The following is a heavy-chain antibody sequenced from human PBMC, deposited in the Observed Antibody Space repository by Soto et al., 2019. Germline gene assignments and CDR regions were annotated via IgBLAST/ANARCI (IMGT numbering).Heavy chain of an antibody. CDR3: ARENIVVVPAAAPHYYYYGMDV. CDR1: GGSVSSGSYY. J-gene: IGHJ6*02. V-gene: IGHV4-61*01. D-gene: IGHD2-2*01. CDR2: IYYSGST. Sequence: SETLSLTCTVSGGSVSSGSYYWSWIRQPPGKGLEWIGYIYYSGSTNYNPSLKSRVTVSVDTSKNQFSLKLSSVTAADTAVYYCARENIVVVPAAAPHYYYYGMDVWGQGTTVTVSS.